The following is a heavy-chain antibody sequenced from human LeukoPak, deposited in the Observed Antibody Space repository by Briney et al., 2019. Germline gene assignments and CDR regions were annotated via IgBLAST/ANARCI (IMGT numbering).Heavy chain of an antibody. CDR3: ARRRQQLVEGIYYYYYYMDV. CDR1: GFTFISYE. Sequence: QPGGSLRLSCAASGFTFISYEMNWVRQAPGKGLEWVSYISSSGSTIYYADSVKGRFTISRDNAKNSLYLQMNGLRAEDTAVYYCARRRQQLVEGIYYYYYYMDVWGKGTTVTVSS. J-gene: IGHJ6*03. CDR2: ISSSGSTI. D-gene: IGHD6-13*01. V-gene: IGHV3-48*03.